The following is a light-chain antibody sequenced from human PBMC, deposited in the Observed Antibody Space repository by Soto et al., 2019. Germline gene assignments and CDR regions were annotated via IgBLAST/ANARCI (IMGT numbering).Light chain of an antibody. V-gene: IGKV3-15*01. Sequence: EIAMTQSPATLSVSPGERATLSCRASQSVSSNLAWYQQKPGQAPRLLIYGASTRATGIPARFSGSGSGTELTLTISSLQSEDFAVYYCQQYNNWRTFGQGTKVDIK. J-gene: IGKJ1*01. CDR3: QQYNNWRT. CDR1: QSVSSN. CDR2: GAS.